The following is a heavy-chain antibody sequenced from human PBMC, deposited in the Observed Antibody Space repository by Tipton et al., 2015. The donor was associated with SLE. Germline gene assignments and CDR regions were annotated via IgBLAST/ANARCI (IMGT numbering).Heavy chain of an antibody. V-gene: IGHV3-48*03. CDR1: GFTFNSYE. CDR3: ARGLDY. Sequence: SLRLSCAASGFTFNSYEMNWVRQAPGKGLEWVSYISSSGNTKYYADSVKGRSTISRDNAKKSLSLQMNSLRAEDSAVYYCARGLDYWGQGTLVTVSS. CDR2: ISSSGNTK. J-gene: IGHJ4*02.